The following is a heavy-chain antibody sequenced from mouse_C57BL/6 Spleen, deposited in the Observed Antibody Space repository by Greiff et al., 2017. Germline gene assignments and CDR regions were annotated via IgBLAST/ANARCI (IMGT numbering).Heavy chain of an antibody. Sequence: VKLMESGAELVKPGASVKLSCKASGYTFTEYTIHWVKQRSGQGLEWIGWLYPGSGSIKYNEKFKDKATLTADKSSSPVYLELSRLTSEDSAVYFCARLGYYYCSSYGKGFAYWGQGTLVTVSA. CDR1: GYTFTEYT. CDR2: LYPGSGSI. J-gene: IGHJ3*01. D-gene: IGHD1-1*01. CDR3: ARLGYYYCSSYGKGFAY. V-gene: IGHV1-62-2*01.